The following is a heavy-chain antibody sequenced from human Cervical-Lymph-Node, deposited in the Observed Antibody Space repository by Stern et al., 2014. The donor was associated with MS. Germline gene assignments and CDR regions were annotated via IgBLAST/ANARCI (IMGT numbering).Heavy chain of an antibody. Sequence: EVHLVESGGGLVKPGESLRLSCTASGFVFSDYDMNWVRQAPGKGLQWVSSISKSSSYIYYAESVEGRFTVSRDNAKNSLSLRMNSLRSDDTAVYYCVTRGFGFWGQGALVTVSS. CDR2: ISKSSSYI. CDR1: GFVFSDYD. V-gene: IGHV3-21*01. J-gene: IGHJ1*01. CDR3: VTRGFGF. D-gene: IGHD3-10*01.